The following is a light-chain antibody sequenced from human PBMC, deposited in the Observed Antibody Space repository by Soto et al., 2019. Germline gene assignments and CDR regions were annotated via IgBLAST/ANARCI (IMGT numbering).Light chain of an antibody. Sequence: EIVMTQSPGTLSVSPGERATLSCRASLNVSSSLAWYQQKPGQAPRLLIYSASSRATGIPARFSGSGSGTEFPLTISSLQSEDFAVYYCQHYNNRPPWTFGQGTKVEIK. J-gene: IGKJ1*01. V-gene: IGKV3-15*01. CDR2: SAS. CDR3: QHYNNRPPWT. CDR1: LNVSSS.